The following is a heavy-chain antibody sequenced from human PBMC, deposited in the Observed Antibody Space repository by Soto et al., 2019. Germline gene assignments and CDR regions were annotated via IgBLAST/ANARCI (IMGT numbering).Heavy chain of an antibody. CDR2: VFHTGTT. V-gene: IGHV4-4*02. CDR1: GDSVSSPYY. Sequence: QVQLKESGPGLVKPSGTLSLTCAVSGDSVSSPYYWCWVRQPPGKGLEWIGQVFHTGTTSYNPSLRSRVTLSMDKSNSQVSLGLSSVPAADTAVYYCARSCGWYAVHPWRPGTLAIVSS. D-gene: IGHD6-19*01. CDR3: ARSCGWYAVHP. J-gene: IGHJ5*02.